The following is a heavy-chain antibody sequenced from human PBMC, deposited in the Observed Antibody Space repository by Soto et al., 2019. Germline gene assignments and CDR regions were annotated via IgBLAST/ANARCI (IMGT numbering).Heavy chain of an antibody. CDR2: ISSSSSYI. CDR1: GFTFSSYS. J-gene: IGHJ6*02. D-gene: IGHD5-18*01. Sequence: EQLLESGGGLVQPGGSLRLSCAASGFTFSSYSMNWVRQAPGKGLEWVSSISSSSSYIYYADSVKGRFTISRDNAKNSLYLQMNSLRAEDTAVYYCARGAGDTAMVYYYGMDVWGQGTTVTVSS. V-gene: IGHV3-21*02. CDR3: ARGAGDTAMVYYYGMDV.